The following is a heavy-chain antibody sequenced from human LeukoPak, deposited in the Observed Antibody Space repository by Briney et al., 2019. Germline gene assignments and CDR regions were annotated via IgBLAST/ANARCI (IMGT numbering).Heavy chain of an antibody. V-gene: IGHV3-23*01. CDR1: GFILSSYG. Sequence: GGSLRLSCAASGFILSSYGMSWVRQAPGKGLEWVSTISGSGGSTYYADSVKGRFTISRDSSKSTLYLQMDSLRDEDTAVYYCAKYGSGSYYNGLYWGQGTLVTVSS. D-gene: IGHD3-10*01. CDR2: ISGSGGST. CDR3: AKYGSGSYYNGLY. J-gene: IGHJ4*02.